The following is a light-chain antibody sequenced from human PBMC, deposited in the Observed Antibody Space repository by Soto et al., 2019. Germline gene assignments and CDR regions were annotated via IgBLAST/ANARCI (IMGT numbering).Light chain of an antibody. V-gene: IGKV1-39*01. J-gene: IGKJ1*01. CDR1: QSISSY. Sequence: DIHMTQSPSSLSASVGDRVTITCRASQSISSYLNWYQQKPGKAPKLLIYAASSLQSGVPSRFSGSGSGTDFTLTISSLQPDDFATYYCQRYNSYSEAFGQGTKVDIK. CDR3: QRYNSYSEA. CDR2: AAS.